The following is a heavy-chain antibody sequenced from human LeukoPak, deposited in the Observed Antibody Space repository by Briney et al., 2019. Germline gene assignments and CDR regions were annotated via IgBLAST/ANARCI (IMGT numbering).Heavy chain of an antibody. CDR2: INQDGTVE. D-gene: IGHD3-10*01. CDR3: ARDCCASGSLDY. V-gene: IGHV3-7*04. J-gene: IGHJ4*02. Sequence: GGSLRLSCAASGFXXXXXXXXXVXXXPGXXXXXVXXINQDGTVEHYVDSVKGRFTISRDNAKNSLYLQMNTLRAEDTAVYYCARDCCASGSLDYWGQGALVTVSS. CDR1: GFXXXXXX.